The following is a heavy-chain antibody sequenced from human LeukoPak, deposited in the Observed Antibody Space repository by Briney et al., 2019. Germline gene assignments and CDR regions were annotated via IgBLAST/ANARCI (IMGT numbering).Heavy chain of an antibody. D-gene: IGHD5-18*01. Sequence: SETLSLTCTVSGGSISSSSYYWGWIRQPPGKGLEWIGSIYYSGSTYYNPSLKSRVTISVDTSKNQFSLKLSSVTAADTAVYYCERLSYTTMDYYWGQGTLVTVSS. CDR3: ERLSYTTMDYY. J-gene: IGHJ4*02. CDR2: IYYSGST. V-gene: IGHV4-39*01. CDR1: GGSISSSSYY.